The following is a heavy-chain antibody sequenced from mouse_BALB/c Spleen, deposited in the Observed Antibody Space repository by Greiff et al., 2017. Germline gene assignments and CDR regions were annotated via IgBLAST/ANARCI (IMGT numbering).Heavy chain of an antibody. CDR2: IEPENGDT. Sequence: VQLQQSGAELVRSGASVKLSCTASGFNIKDYYMHWVKQRPEQGLEWIGWIEPENGDTEYAPKFQGKATMTADTSSNTAYLQLSSLTSEDTAVYDCNAQFISGFAYWGQGTLVTVSA. V-gene: IGHV14-4*02. D-gene: IGHD1-2*01. J-gene: IGHJ3*01. CDR1: GFNIKDYY. CDR3: NAQFISGFAY.